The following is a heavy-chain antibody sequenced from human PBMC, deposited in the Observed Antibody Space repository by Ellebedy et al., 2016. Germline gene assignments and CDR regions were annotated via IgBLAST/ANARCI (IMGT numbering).Heavy chain of an antibody. J-gene: IGHJ6*02. D-gene: IGHD2-15*01. CDR1: GFTFSNYG. V-gene: IGHV3-30*03. CDR3: TAGLLGSGGLDV. Sequence: GESLKISXAASGFTFSNYGMHWVRQAPGKGLEWVAVILYDGTNKYYAESVKGRFTISRDNSKNTLYLQMNSLRAEDTAVYYCTAGLLGSGGLDVWGQGATVTVSS. CDR2: ILYDGTNK.